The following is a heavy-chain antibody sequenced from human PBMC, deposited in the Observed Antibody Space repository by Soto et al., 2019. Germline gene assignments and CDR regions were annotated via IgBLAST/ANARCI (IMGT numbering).Heavy chain of an antibody. Sequence: SQTLSLTCAMSVDSVSSNSAAWSWIIQSPSRGLEWLGRTYYRSKWYNDYAESVKSRITFKPDTSKNQFSLQLNSVTPEDTAVYYCARAVSNWFDPWGQGTLVTVSS. J-gene: IGHJ5*01. CDR2: TYYRSKWYN. V-gene: IGHV6-1*01. CDR1: VDSVSSNSAA. CDR3: ARAVSNWFDP.